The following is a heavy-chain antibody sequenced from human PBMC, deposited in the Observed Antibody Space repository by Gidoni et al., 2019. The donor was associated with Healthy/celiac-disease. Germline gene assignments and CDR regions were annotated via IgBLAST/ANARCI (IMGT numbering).Heavy chain of an antibody. CDR1: GYTFTSYD. CDR2: MNPNSGNT. Sequence: QVQLVQSGAEVKKPGASVKVSCKAYGYTFTSYDINWVRQATGQGLEWMGWMNPNSGNTGYAQKFQGRVTMTRNTSISTAYMELSSLRSEDTAVYYCARGPLRYFDWLFEDYFDYWGQGTLVTVSS. J-gene: IGHJ4*02. V-gene: IGHV1-8*01. CDR3: ARGPLRYFDWLFEDYFDY. D-gene: IGHD3-9*01.